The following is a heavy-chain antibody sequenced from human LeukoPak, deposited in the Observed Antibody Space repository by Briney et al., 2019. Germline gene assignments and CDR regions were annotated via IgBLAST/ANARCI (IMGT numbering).Heavy chain of an antibody. CDR2: IRGSGSTI. CDR3: ARRAYSGSYYFDY. V-gene: IGHV3-11*01. D-gene: IGHD1-26*01. Sequence: GGSLRLSCAASGFTFSDYYMSWIRRAPGKGLEWVSYIRGSGSTIYYADSVKGRFIISRDNAKNSLYLQMNSLRAEDTAVYYCARRAYSGSYYFDYWGQGTLVTVSS. J-gene: IGHJ4*02. CDR1: GFTFSDYY.